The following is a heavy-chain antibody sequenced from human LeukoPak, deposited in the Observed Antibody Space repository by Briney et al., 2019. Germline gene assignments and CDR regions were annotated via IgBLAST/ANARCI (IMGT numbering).Heavy chain of an antibody. V-gene: IGHV3-23*01. J-gene: IGHJ4*02. CDR2: ISGGGSST. CDR1: GFRFSNYA. CDR3: AKSNGEQWLVGD. D-gene: IGHD6-19*01. Sequence: GGSLRLSCTASGFRFSNYATNWVRQAPGKGLEGVSVISGGGSSTNYADSVKGRFTISRDNSKNTLYLQMNSLRAEDTVVYYCAKSNGEQWLVGDWGQGTLVTVSS.